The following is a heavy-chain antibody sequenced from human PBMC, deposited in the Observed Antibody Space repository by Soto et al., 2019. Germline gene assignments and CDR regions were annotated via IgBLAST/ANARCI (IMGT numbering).Heavy chain of an antibody. CDR1: GYSFTGHY. J-gene: IGHJ6*02. CDR2: INTGTANT. Sequence: ASVKVSCKAFGYSFTGHYMHWVRQAPGQGLEWMARINTGTANTEYSQKFQGRVTITRDTSATTVYMDLSSLRSEDTAVYYCARGPQNSYGMDVWGQGTTVTVSS. CDR3: ARGPQNSYGMDV. V-gene: IGHV1-3*04.